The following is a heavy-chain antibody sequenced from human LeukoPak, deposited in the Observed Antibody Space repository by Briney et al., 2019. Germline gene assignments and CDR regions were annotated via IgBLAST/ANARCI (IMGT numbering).Heavy chain of an antibody. J-gene: IGHJ4*02. V-gene: IGHV3-9*01. D-gene: IGHD3-22*01. Sequence: PGGSLRLSCAASGFTFDDYAMHWVWQAPGKGLEWVSGISWNSGSIGYADSVKGRFTISRDNAKNSLYLQMNSLRAEDTALYYCAKFGEGYYYDSSGSDYWGQGTLVTVSS. CDR1: GFTFDDYA. CDR2: ISWNSGSI. CDR3: AKFGEGYYYDSSGSDY.